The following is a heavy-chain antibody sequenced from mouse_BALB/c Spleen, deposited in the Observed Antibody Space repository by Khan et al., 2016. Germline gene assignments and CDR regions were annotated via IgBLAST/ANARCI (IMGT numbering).Heavy chain of an antibody. V-gene: IGHV3-1*02. Sequence: EVQLQESGPDLVKPSQSLSLTCTVTGYSITSGYSWHWIRQFPGNKLEWMGYIHYSGSTNYNPSLKRRTSITRDTSKNQYFLQLNSVTTEDTATYYCASPIYGNSPYYAMDYWGQGTSVTVSS. CDR1: GYSITSGYS. CDR3: ASPIYGNSPYYAMDY. CDR2: IHYSGST. J-gene: IGHJ4*01. D-gene: IGHD1-1*01.